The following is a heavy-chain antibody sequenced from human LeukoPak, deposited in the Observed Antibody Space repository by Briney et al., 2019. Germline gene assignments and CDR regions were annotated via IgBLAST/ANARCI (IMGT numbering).Heavy chain of an antibody. CDR3: ARAVVVVAATSGFKLEQDHWYFDL. CDR1: GFTFSTYE. J-gene: IGHJ2*01. Sequence: TGGSLRLSCAASGFTFSTYEMTWVRQSPGKGLEWVSYISSSGSTIYYADSVKGRFTISRDNARNSLYLQMNSLRAEDTAVYYCARAVVVVAATSGFKLEQDHWYFDLWGRGTLVTVSS. D-gene: IGHD2-15*01. CDR2: ISSSGSTI. V-gene: IGHV3-48*03.